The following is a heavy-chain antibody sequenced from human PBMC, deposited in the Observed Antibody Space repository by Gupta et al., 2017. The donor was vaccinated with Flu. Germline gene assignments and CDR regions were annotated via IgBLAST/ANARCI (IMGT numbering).Heavy chain of an antibody. V-gene: IGHV4-39*01. CDR3: ARHGVQLRPFMWFDP. D-gene: IGHD1-1*01. CDR1: GGSIRDSFYY. J-gene: IGHJ5*02. Sequence: QLLLQESGPGLVKPSGTLSLSCNVSGGSIRDSFYYWGWIRQPPGKGLEWLATVYQDGTTYYNPSLESRLSASMDTSQNQFSLKLTSVTAADTAMYYGARHGVQLRPFMWFDPWGQGTLVSVSS. CDR2: VYQDGTT.